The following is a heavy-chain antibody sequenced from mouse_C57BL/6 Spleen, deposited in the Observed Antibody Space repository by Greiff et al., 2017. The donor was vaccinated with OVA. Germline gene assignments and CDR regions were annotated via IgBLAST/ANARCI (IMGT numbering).Heavy chain of an antibody. CDR3: AGTRTRDY. CDR2: IYPGDGDT. D-gene: IGHD3-1*01. J-gene: IGHJ2*01. V-gene: IGHV1-80*01. CDR1: GYAFSSYW. Sequence: QVQLKESGAELVKPGASVKLSCKASGYAFSSYWMNWVKQRPGQGLEWIGQIYPGDGDTNYNGKFKGKATLTADKSSSTAYMQLSSLTSEDSAVCICAGTRTRDYWGQGTTLTVSS.